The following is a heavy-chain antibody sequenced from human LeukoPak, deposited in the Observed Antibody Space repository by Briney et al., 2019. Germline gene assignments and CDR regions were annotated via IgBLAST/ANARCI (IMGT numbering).Heavy chain of an antibody. Sequence: GRSLRLSCAASGFTFSSYGMHWVRQAPGKGLEWVAVISYDGSNKYYADSVKGRFTISRDNSKNTLYLQMNSLRAEDTAVYYCARGVVVPGYGNWFDPWGQGTLVTVSS. CDR2: ISYDGSNK. CDR1: GFTFSSYG. V-gene: IGHV3-30*03. D-gene: IGHD2-2*01. J-gene: IGHJ5*02. CDR3: ARGVVVPGYGNWFDP.